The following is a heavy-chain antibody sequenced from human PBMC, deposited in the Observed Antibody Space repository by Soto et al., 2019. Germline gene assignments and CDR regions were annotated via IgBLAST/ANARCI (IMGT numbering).Heavy chain of an antibody. D-gene: IGHD2-15*01. Sequence: SETLSLTCAVYGGSFSGYYWSWIRQPPGKGLEWIGEINHSGSTNYNPSLKSRVTISVDTSKNQFSLKLSSVTAADTAVYYCARGLDCSGGSCFEPTKDYYYYMDVWGKGTTVTVSS. CDR1: GGSFSGYY. J-gene: IGHJ6*03. V-gene: IGHV4-34*01. CDR2: INHSGST. CDR3: ARGLDCSGGSCFEPTKDYYYYMDV.